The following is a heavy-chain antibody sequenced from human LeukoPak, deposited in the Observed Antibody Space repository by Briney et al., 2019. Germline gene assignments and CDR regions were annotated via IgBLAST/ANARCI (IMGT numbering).Heavy chain of an antibody. Sequence: SETLSLTCVVYGGSFSGYYWSWIRQPPGKGLEWIGEINHSGSTNYNPSLKSRVTISVDTSKNQFSLKLSSVTAADTAVYYCARGLLSPLDYWGQGTLVTVSS. CDR2: INHSGST. CDR3: ARGLLSPLDY. V-gene: IGHV4-34*01. D-gene: IGHD2-15*01. CDR1: GGSFSGYY. J-gene: IGHJ4*02.